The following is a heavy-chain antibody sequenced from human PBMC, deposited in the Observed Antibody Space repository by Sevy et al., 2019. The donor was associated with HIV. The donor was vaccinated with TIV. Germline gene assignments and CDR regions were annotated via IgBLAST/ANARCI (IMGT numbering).Heavy chain of an antibody. J-gene: IGHJ4*02. CDR2: LYAGVNK. Sequence: GGSLRLSCAASGFSITETYMTWVRQAPGKGLEWISVLYAGVNKFYSDSVKGRFTVSKDISKNTLYLQMTSLTIEDTATYYCARDPTVRGWLDSWGQGTLVTVSS. D-gene: IGHD4-4*01. CDR3: ARDPTVRGWLDS. V-gene: IGHV3-53*05. CDR1: GFSITETY.